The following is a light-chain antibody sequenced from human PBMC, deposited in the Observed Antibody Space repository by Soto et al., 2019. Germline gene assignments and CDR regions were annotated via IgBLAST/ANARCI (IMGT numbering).Light chain of an antibody. Sequence: QSALTQPASVSGSPGQSITISCTGTSSDVGSYNLVSWYQQHPGKAPKLMIYEVSNRPSGVSNRFSGSKSGNTASLTISGLQAEDEADYYCSSYTSSSTRGVFGGGTKLTVL. J-gene: IGLJ2*01. V-gene: IGLV2-14*02. CDR2: EVS. CDR1: SSDVGSYNL. CDR3: SSYTSSSTRGV.